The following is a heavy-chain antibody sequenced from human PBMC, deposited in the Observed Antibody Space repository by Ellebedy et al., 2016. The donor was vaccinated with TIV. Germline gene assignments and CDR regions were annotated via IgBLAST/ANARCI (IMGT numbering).Heavy chain of an antibody. CDR3: ARHRFGDGYIMTDYGMDV. J-gene: IGHJ6*02. Sequence: GESLKISCKGSGYSFTSYWIGWVRQMPGKGLEWMGIIYPGDSDTRYSPSFQGQVTISADKSISTAYLQWSSLKASDTAMYYCARHRFGDGYIMTDYGMDVWGQGTTVTVSS. V-gene: IGHV5-51*01. CDR2: IYPGDSDT. D-gene: IGHD5-24*01. CDR1: GYSFTSYW.